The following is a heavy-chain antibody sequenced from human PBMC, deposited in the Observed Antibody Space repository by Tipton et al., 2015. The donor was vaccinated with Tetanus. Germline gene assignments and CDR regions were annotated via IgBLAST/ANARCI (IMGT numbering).Heavy chain of an antibody. Sequence: TLSLTCSVSGEAISRSYWSWIRLSPGKGLEWIGYFYDSGTTNYNPSLKSRVTMSVDTSKNQISLKLSSVTAADTAVYYCARRSYCSSSRCFDAFDLWGQGTMVTVSS. CDR2: FYDSGTT. CDR1: GEAISRSY. D-gene: IGHD2-2*01. CDR3: ARRSYCSSSRCFDAFDL. J-gene: IGHJ3*01. V-gene: IGHV4-59*01.